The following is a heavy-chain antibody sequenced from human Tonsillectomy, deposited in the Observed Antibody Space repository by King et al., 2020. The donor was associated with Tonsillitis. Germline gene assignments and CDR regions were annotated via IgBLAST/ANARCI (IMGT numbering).Heavy chain of an antibody. CDR1: GFTFSSYA. CDR2: ISGSGGSR. CDR3: AKEAVAPSYWYFDL. J-gene: IGHJ2*01. V-gene: IGHV3-23*04. D-gene: IGHD6-19*01. Sequence: VQLVQSWRNLVQPGGSLRLSCAASGFTFSSYAMSWVRQAPGKGLEWVSGISGSGGSRYYADSVKGRFTISRDNSKNILYLQMNSLRAEDTAVYYCAKEAVAPSYWYFDLWGRGTLVTVSS.